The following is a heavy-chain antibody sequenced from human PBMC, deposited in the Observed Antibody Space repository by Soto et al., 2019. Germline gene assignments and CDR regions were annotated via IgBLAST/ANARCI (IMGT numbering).Heavy chain of an antibody. Sequence: ASVKVSCKASGYTFTNYETIWLRQATRQGLEWMGWMNPNSGDTVYAQKFQGRLTMTRDTSISTAYMELSSLTSDDTAVYYCARGRGGYCSGGICYRFLDPWGQGTLVTVSS. CDR3: ARGRGGYCSGGICYRFLDP. CDR2: MNPNSGDT. V-gene: IGHV1-8*01. J-gene: IGHJ5*02. D-gene: IGHD2-15*01. CDR1: GYTFTNYE.